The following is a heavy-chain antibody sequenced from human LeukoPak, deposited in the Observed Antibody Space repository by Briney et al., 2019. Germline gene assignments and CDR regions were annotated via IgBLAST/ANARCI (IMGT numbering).Heavy chain of an antibody. V-gene: IGHV3-74*01. CDR3: AELGITMIGGV. Sequence: GGSLRLSCAVSGFTFSGHWMFWVRQAPGKGLEWVSSTNSDGSSRGYTDSVKGRFTVSRDNAKNTLYLQMNSLRAEDTAVYYCAELGITMIGGVWGKGTTVTISS. D-gene: IGHD3-10*02. J-gene: IGHJ6*04. CDR1: GFTFSGHW. CDR2: TNSDGSSR.